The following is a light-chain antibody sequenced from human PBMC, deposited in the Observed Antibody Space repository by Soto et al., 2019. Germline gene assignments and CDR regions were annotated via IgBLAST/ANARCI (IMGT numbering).Light chain of an antibody. Sequence: DIQMTQSPSSLSASVGDRVSVTCRTSQTITKFLNWYQEKPGKAPKVLIYVTSNLENGVPSRFSGSGSGTHFTLSISSLQPEDFATYYCQQTFSAPGTFGPGTRVEVK. CDR2: VTS. CDR3: QQTFSAPGT. J-gene: IGKJ1*01. CDR1: QTITKF. V-gene: IGKV1-39*01.